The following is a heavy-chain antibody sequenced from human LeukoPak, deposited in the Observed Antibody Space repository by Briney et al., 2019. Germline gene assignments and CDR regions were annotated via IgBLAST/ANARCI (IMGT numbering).Heavy chain of an antibody. D-gene: IGHD2-2*01. J-gene: IGHJ6*03. CDR3: ARDLVPAAIPYYYMDV. V-gene: IGHV1-2*02. Sequence: ASVKVSCKASGYTFTGYYMHWVRQAPGQGLEWMGWINPNSGGTNYAQKFQGRVTMTRDTSISTAYMELSRLRSDDTAVYHCARDLVPAAIPYYYMDVWGKGTTVTVSS. CDR1: GYTFTGYY. CDR2: INPNSGGT.